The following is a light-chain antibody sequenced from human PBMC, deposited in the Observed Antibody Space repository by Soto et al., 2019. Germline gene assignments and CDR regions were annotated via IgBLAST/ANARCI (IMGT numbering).Light chain of an antibody. CDR2: GAS. CDR3: QQYGRSPWT. J-gene: IGKJ1*01. V-gene: IGKV3-20*01. CDR1: QSVSRLF. Sequence: VLTQSPVTLSLSPGERATLSCRASQSVSRLFLAWYQQKPGQAPRLLIYGASSRATGIPDRFSGSGSGTDFTLTISRLEPEDFAVYYCQQYGRSPWTLGQGTKVEIK.